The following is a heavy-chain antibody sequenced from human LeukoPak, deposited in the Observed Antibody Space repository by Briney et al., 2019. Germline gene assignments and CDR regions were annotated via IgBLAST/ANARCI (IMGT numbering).Heavy chain of an antibody. CDR3: ARDQTGDYYDSSGYYSWFDP. CDR2: IYYSGST. Sequence: SQTLSLTCTVSGGSISSGDYYWSWIRQPPEKGLEWIGYIYYSGSTYYNPSLKSRVTISVDTSKNQFSLKLSSVTAADTAVYYCARDQTGDYYDSSGYYSWFDPWGQGTLVTVSS. J-gene: IGHJ5*02. V-gene: IGHV4-30-4*01. CDR1: GGSISSGDYY. D-gene: IGHD3-22*01.